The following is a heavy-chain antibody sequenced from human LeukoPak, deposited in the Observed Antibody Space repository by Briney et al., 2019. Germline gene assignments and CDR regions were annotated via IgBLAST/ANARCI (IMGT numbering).Heavy chain of an antibody. CDR1: GVTFSSYW. J-gene: IGHJ4*02. D-gene: IGHD4-17*01. V-gene: IGHV3-7*01. CDR2: IRQDGSQK. CDR3: ARESGSVTSEVDFDY. Sequence: GGSLRLSCAASGVTFSSYWMSWVRQAPGKGLEWVATIRQDGSQKYYVDSVKGRFTISRDNAKNSLYLQMNSLRAEDTAVYYCARESGSVTSEVDFDYWGQGTLVTVSS.